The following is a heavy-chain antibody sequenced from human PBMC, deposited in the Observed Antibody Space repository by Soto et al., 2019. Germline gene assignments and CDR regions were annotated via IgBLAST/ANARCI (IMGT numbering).Heavy chain of an antibody. CDR3: ARGTQGDS. CDR1: GASITSYY. Sequence: QVQLRESGPGLVKPSETLSLTCTVSGASITSYYWSWIRQPPGKGLEWIGYVYYSGSSNYNPSLKRRVAISVDTSKNQFSLKVSSVTAADTAMYYCARGTQGDSWGQGTLVTVSS. V-gene: IGHV4-59*01. J-gene: IGHJ4*02. CDR2: VYYSGSS.